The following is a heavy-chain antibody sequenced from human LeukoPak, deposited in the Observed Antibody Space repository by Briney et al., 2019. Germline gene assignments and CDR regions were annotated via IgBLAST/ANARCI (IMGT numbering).Heavy chain of an antibody. D-gene: IGHD4-23*01. CDR1: GFTFSSYA. CDR2: ISYDGSNK. Sequence: GRSLRLSCAASGFTFSSYAMHWVRQAPGKGLEWVAVISYDGSNKYYADSVKGRFTISRDNSKNTLYLQMNSLRAEDTAVYYCARDHYGGNSWDWYFDLWGRGILVTVSS. J-gene: IGHJ2*01. CDR3: ARDHYGGNSWDWYFDL. V-gene: IGHV3-30-3*01.